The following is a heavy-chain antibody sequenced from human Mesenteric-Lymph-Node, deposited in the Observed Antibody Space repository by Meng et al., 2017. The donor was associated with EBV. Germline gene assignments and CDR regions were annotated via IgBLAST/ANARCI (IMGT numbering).Heavy chain of an antibody. CDR2: IDTNTGSP. J-gene: IGHJ4*02. V-gene: IGHV7-4-1*02. D-gene: IGHD3-16*01. Sequence: QVDLVQSGSELKKPGASGRVSCKASGFTFTDYAMNWVRQAPGQGLEWMGWIDTNTGSPTYAQGFTGRFVFSLDTSVSTAYLQITSLKADDSAVYYCARDWSSVIMNKGNYWGQGTLVTASS. CDR1: GFTFTDYA. CDR3: ARDWSSVIMNKGNY.